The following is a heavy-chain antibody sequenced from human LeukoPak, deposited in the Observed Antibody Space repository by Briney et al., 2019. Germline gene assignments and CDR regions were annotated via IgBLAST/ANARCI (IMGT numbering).Heavy chain of an antibody. D-gene: IGHD2-21*02. J-gene: IGHJ4*02. CDR1: GFTFSYAW. V-gene: IGHV3-15*01. Sequence: PGGSLRLSCAASGFTFSYAWMNWVRQAPEKGLEWVARIKSKTVGETTIYAAPVKGRFSISRDDSTDTLYLQMNSLKTEDTAVYYCATCNGDCYFNFWGQGTLVTVSS. CDR2: IKSKTVGETT. CDR3: ATCNGDCYFNF.